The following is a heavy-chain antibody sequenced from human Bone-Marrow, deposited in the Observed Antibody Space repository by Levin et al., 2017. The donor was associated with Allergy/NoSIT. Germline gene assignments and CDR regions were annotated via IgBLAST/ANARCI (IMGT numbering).Heavy chain of an antibody. D-gene: IGHD5-12*01. J-gene: IGHJ4*02. CDR1: GFTFDDYG. V-gene: IGHV3-9*01. CDR3: TKGDSGYVLDY. CDR2: ISWNSDTL. Sequence: PGGSLRLSCAASGFTFDDYGMHWVRQAPGKGLEWVSGISWNSDTLGYADSVKGRFTISRDNAKNSLYLQMNSLRPEDTAFYYCTKGDSGYVLDYWGQGALVTVSS.